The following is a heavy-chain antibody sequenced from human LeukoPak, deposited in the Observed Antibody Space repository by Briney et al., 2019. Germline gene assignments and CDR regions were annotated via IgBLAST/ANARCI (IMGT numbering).Heavy chain of an antibody. D-gene: IGHD6-13*01. CDR2: IYYSGST. Sequence: SETLSLTCAVYGVSFSAYYWGWIRQPPGKGLEWIGSIYYSGSTYYNPSLKSRLTISVDTSKNQFSLKLSSVTAAHTAVYYCARIHSSSWYLGGFDPWGQGTLVTVSS. V-gene: IGHV4-34*01. CDR3: ARIHSSSWYLGGFDP. CDR1: GVSFSAYY. J-gene: IGHJ5*02.